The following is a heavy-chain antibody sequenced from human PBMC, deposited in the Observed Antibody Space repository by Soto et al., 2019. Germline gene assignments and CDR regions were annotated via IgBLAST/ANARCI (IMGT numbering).Heavy chain of an antibody. CDR1: GGSFSGYY. J-gene: IGHJ3*02. CDR2: INHSGST. Sequence: QVQLQQWGAGLLKPSETLSLTCAVYGGSFSGYYWSWIRQPPGKGLEWIGEINHSGSTNYNPSLKSRVTISVDTSKNQFSLKLSSVTAADTAVYYCARERRTMIVVADDAFDIWGQGTMVTVSS. V-gene: IGHV4-34*01. D-gene: IGHD3-22*01. CDR3: ARERRTMIVVADDAFDI.